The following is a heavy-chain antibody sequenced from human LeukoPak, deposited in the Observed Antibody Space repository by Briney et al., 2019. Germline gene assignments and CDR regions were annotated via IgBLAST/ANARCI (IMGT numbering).Heavy chain of an antibody. CDR1: RGSLSSSSYY. V-gene: IGHV4-39*01. Sequence: SETPSLSCSVSRGSLSSSSYYWGWIRQTPGKGLEWLGMIYYSGSTYYNPSLKSRVTMSKDTSTNHFSLKVSALPAADRAIFCCARLPYYQYYMDRWGKGTTVTVFS. CDR2: IYYSGST. CDR3: ARLPYYQYYMDR. J-gene: IGHJ6*03.